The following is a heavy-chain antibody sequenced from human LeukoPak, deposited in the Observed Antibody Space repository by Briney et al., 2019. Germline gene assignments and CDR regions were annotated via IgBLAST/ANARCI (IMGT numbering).Heavy chain of an antibody. CDR2: IKQDGSES. J-gene: IGHJ4*02. CDR3: ARDQDAYSSGWYGVFDF. CDR1: GFTFSNFG. V-gene: IGHV3-7*05. D-gene: IGHD6-19*01. Sequence: PGGSLRLSCVASGFTFSNFGMHWVRQAPGKGLEWVANIKQDGSESKYVDSVKGRFTISRDNAKNTLYLQMNSLRAEDTALYYCARDQDAYSSGWYGVFDFWGQGSLVTVSS.